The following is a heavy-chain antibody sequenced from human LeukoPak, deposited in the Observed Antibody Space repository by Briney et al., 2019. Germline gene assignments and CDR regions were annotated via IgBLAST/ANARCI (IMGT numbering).Heavy chain of an antibody. Sequence: GESLKISCKGSGYSFTSYWISWVRPMPGKGLEWMGIIYPGDSDTRYSPSFQGQVTISAGKSISTAYLQWSSLKASDTAMYYCARQRITMVRGVIVGAFDIWGQGTMVTVSS. CDR2: IYPGDSDT. J-gene: IGHJ3*02. V-gene: IGHV5-51*01. CDR1: GYSFTSYW. D-gene: IGHD3-10*01. CDR3: ARQRITMVRGVIVGAFDI.